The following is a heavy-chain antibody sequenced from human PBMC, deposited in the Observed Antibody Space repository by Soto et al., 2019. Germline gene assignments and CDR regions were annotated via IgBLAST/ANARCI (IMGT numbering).Heavy chain of an antibody. CDR3: ARYRFSDTWSKFDY. CDR2: INHSGST. V-gene: IGHV4-34*09. CDR1: GGSFSGYY. D-gene: IGHD3-16*02. Sequence: SETLALTCSVYGGSFSGYYWSWIRQPPGKGLEWIGEINHSGSTNYNPSLKSRFTISVDTSKNQFSLKLTSVTAADTAVYYCARYRFSDTWSKFDYWGQGTLVTVSS. J-gene: IGHJ4*02.